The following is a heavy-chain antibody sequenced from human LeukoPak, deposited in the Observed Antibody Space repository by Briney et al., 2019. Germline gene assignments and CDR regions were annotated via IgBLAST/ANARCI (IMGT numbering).Heavy chain of an antibody. CDR2: INPNSGGT. CDR1: GYTFTGYY. CDR3: ARAYSGSYGDY. D-gene: IGHD1-26*01. Sequence: ASVKVSCKASGYTFTGYYMHWVRQAPGQGLEWMGWINPNSGGTNYAQKFQGRVTMTRDMSTSTVYMELSSLRSEDTAVYYCARAYSGSYGDYWGQGTLVTVSS. V-gene: IGHV1-2*02. J-gene: IGHJ4*02.